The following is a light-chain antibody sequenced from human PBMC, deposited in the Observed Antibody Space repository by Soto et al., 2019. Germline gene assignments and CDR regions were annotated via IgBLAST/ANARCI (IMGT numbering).Light chain of an antibody. CDR2: EGS. J-gene: IGLJ2*01. V-gene: IGLV2-23*01. CDR1: RSDIGGYNY. CDR3: CSYAGSSTPVV. Sequence: QSALTQPASVSGSPGQSITISCIGTRSDIGGYNYVSWHQQHPGKAPKLMIYEGSKRPSGVSNRFSGSKSGNTASLTISGLQAEDEADYYCCSYAGSSTPVVFGGGTKVTVL.